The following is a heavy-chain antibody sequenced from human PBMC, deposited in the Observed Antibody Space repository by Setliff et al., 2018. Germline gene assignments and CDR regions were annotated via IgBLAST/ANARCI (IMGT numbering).Heavy chain of an antibody. J-gene: IGHJ5*01. Sequence: SETLSLTCTVSGGSISSYFWTWIRQPAGKGLEWIGRIYTSGSTNYNPSLKSRVTMSIDMSKNQFSLKLTSVTAADTAVYYCVRDLPELTGRSFDPWGQGTQVTVSS. CDR1: GGSISSYF. CDR2: IYTSGST. D-gene: IGHD7-27*01. V-gene: IGHV4-4*07. CDR3: VRDLPELTGRSFDP.